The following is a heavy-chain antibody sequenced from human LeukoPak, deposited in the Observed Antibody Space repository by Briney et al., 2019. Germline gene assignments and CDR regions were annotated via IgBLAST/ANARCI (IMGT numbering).Heavy chain of an antibody. CDR1: GYTFTTYA. Sequence: ASVKVPCKASGYTFTTYAINWVRQAPGQGLEWMGWINTNTGNPTYAQGFTGRFVFSLDTSVSTAYLQINSLKAEDTAVYYCARKKVEPDRYFDYWGQGTLVTVSS. V-gene: IGHV7-4-1*02. CDR2: INTNTGNP. CDR3: ARKKVEPDRYFDY. J-gene: IGHJ4*02.